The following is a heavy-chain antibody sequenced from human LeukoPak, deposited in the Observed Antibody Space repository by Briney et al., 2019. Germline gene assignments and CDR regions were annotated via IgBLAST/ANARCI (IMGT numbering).Heavy chain of an antibody. CDR1: GGSISSSSYY. D-gene: IGHD3-9*01. CDR3: ARTITGAFDN. V-gene: IGHV4-61*01. J-gene: IGHJ3*02. Sequence: PSETLSLSCTVSGGSISSSSYYWSWIRQPPGKGLEWIGYIYYSGSTNYNPSLKSRVTISVDTSKIQFSLKLSSVTAADTAVYYCARTITGAFDNWGQGTMVTVSS. CDR2: IYYSGST.